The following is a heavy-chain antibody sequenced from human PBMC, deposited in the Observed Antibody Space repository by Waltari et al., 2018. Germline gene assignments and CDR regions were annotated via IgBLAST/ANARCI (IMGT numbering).Heavy chain of an antibody. Sequence: EVQLVESGGGLVQPGGSLRLSCAASGFTFSSYWMHWVRQAPGKGLGGWSCINREGGSTSHADSVKGRLTMSRGNAKNTLYLQMNSLSAEATAVYYSARGGIVVGIGMDVWGQGTTVTVSS. V-gene: IGHV3-74*01. D-gene: IGHD2-21*01. CDR1: GFTFSSYW. CDR2: INREGGST. CDR3: ARGGIVVGIGMDV. J-gene: IGHJ6*02.